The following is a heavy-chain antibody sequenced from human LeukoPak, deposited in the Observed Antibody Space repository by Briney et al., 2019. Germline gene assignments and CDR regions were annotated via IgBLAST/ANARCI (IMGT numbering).Heavy chain of an antibody. D-gene: IGHD6-13*01. V-gene: IGHV1-69*05. J-gene: IGHJ4*02. CDR1: GGTFSSYA. Sequence: SVKVSCKASGGTFSSYAISWVRQAPGQGLEWMGGIIPIFGTANYAQKFQGRVTITRNTSISTAYMELSSLRSEDTAVYYCAREGIAAAAFDYWGQGTLVTVSS. CDR2: IIPIFGTA. CDR3: AREGIAAAAFDY.